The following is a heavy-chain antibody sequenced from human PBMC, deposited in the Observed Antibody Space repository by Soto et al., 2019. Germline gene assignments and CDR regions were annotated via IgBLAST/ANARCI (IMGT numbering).Heavy chain of an antibody. J-gene: IGHJ4*02. D-gene: IGHD5-18*01. Sequence: SETLSLTCTVSGGSISNYYWSWLRQPPGKGLEWIGYIYSSGSTHYNPSLQSRVTISADTSKNQVSLKVRSVTAADTAVYYCARDHPHSYGVYYFDYWGQGTQVTVSS. V-gene: IGHV4-59*01. CDR1: GGSISNYY. CDR3: ARDHPHSYGVYYFDY. CDR2: IYSSGST.